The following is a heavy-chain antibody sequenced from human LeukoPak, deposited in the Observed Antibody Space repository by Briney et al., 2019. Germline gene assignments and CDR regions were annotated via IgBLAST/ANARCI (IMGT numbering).Heavy chain of an antibody. J-gene: IGHJ6*03. V-gene: IGHV1-69*06. CDR1: GGTFSSYA. CDR3: EGVVVVAATPFHYYMDV. Sequence: ASVKVSCKASGGTFSSYAISWVRQAPGQGLEWMGGIIPIFGTANYAQKFQGRATITADKSTSTAYMELSSLRSEDTAVYYCEGVVVVAATPFHYYMDVWGKGTTVTVSS. D-gene: IGHD2-15*01. CDR2: IIPIFGTA.